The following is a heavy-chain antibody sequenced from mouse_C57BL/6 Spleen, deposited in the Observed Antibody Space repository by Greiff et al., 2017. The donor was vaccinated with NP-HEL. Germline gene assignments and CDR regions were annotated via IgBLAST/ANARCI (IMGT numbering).Heavy chain of an antibody. Sequence: EVQLQESGPELVKPGASVKISCKASGYSFTGYYMNWVKQSPEKSLEWIGEINPSTGGTTYNQKFKAKATLTVDKSSSTAYMQLKSLTSEDSAVYYCARSHSNSRYWYFDVWGTGTTVTVSS. CDR3: ARSHSNSRYWYFDV. J-gene: IGHJ1*03. D-gene: IGHD2-5*01. V-gene: IGHV1-42*01. CDR1: GYSFTGYY. CDR2: INPSTGGT.